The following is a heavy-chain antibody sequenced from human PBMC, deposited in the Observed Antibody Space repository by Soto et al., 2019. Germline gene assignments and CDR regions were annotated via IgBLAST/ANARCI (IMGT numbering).Heavy chain of an antibody. Sequence: EVQLVESGGGLVKPGGSLRLSCAASGFTFSSYSMNWVRQAPGKGLEWVSSISSSSSYIYYADSVKGRFTISRDNTKNSLYLQMNSLRAEDTAVYYCTYSIPYYFDYWGQGTLVTVSS. D-gene: IGHD6-13*01. CDR2: ISSSSSYI. CDR1: GFTFSSYS. V-gene: IGHV3-21*01. CDR3: TYSIPYYFDY. J-gene: IGHJ4*02.